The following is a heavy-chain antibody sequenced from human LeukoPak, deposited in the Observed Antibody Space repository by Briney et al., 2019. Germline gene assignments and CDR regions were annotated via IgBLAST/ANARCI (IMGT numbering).Heavy chain of an antibody. CDR1: GGSISSSSYY. V-gene: IGHV4-39*07. J-gene: IGHJ4*02. Sequence: PSETLSLTCTVSGGSISSSSYYWGWIRQPPGKGLEWFGSIYYSGSTYYNPSLKSRVTISVDTSKNQFSLKLSSVTAADTAVYYCASSRPYYYGSGSTFDYWGQGTLVTVSS. CDR3: ASSRPYYYGSGSTFDY. CDR2: IYYSGST. D-gene: IGHD3-10*01.